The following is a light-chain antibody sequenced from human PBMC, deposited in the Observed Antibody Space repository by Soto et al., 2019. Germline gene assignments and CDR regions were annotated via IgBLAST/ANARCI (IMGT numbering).Light chain of an antibody. CDR2: GAS. Sequence: EIVMTQSPATLSVSPGERATLSFSASQSVSSNLAWYQQKPGQAPRLLIYGASTRATGIPARFSGSGSGTEFTLTISSLQSEDFAVYYCQQYNNWPPTFGQGTRLEIK. CDR1: QSVSSN. J-gene: IGKJ5*01. CDR3: QQYNNWPPT. V-gene: IGKV3-15*01.